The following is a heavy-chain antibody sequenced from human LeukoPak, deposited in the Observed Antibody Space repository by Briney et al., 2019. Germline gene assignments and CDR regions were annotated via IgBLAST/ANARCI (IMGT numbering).Heavy chain of an antibody. D-gene: IGHD5-18*01. J-gene: IGHJ4*02. CDR2: IIPIFGTA. V-gene: IGHV1-69*13. CDR3: ARDEPPYRL. Sequence: SVKVSCKASGYTFTNYGISWVRQDPGQGLEWMRGIIPIFGTANYAQKFQGRVTITADESTSTAYMELSSLRSEDTAVYYCARDEPPYRLWGQGTLVTVSS. CDR1: GYTFTNYG.